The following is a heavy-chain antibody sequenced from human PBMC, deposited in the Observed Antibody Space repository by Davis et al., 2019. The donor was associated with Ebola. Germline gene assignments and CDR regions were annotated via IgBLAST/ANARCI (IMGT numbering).Heavy chain of an antibody. CDR1: GYTFTSYG. CDR3: ARMAAAGTKLDV. CDR2: LSTYNGNT. J-gene: IGHJ6*02. V-gene: IGHV1-18*04. D-gene: IGHD6-13*01. Sequence: AASVKVSCKASGYTFTSYGISWVRQAPRQGLEWMGWLSTYNGNTNFAQKLQGRVTRTTDTSTSSAYMELRSLRSDDTAVYYCARMAAAGTKLDVWGQGTTVTVSS.